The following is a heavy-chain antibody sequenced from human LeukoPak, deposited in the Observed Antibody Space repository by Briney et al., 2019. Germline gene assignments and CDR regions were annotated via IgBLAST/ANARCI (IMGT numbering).Heavy chain of an antibody. J-gene: IGHJ3*02. CDR2: MSGGSDYI. V-gene: IGHV3-21*01. Sequence: SGGSLRLSCAASGFAFSTYSMGWVRQAPGKGLEWVSSMSGGSDYIYYAESLKGRFTMSRDNAKNSLYLQMNGLRAEDTALYYCARGGRYCSGGTSYGTFDIWGQGTTVTVSS. D-gene: IGHD2-15*01. CDR3: ARGGRYCSGGTSYGTFDI. CDR1: GFAFSTYS.